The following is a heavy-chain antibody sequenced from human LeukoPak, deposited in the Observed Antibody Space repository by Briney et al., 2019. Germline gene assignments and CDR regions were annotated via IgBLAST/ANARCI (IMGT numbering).Heavy chain of an antibody. Sequence: SVKVSCKASGGTFSSYAISWVRQAPGQGLEWMGGIIPIFGTANYAQKFQGRVTITADESTSTVYMELSSLRSEDTAVYYCARDRAYYYGSGSVYYFDYWGQGTLVTVSS. D-gene: IGHD3-10*01. CDR2: IIPIFGTA. CDR3: ARDRAYYYGSGSVYYFDY. V-gene: IGHV1-69*13. J-gene: IGHJ4*02. CDR1: GGTFSSYA.